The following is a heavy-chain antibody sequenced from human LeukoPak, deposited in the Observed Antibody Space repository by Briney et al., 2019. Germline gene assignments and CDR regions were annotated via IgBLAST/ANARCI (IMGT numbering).Heavy chain of an antibody. CDR1: GYTFTSYY. V-gene: IGHV1-46*01. CDR2: INPSGGST. D-gene: IGHD2-15*01. CDR3: AREGRDIVVVVAADGAFDI. J-gene: IGHJ3*02. Sequence: GASVKVSCKASGYTFTSYYTHWVRQAPGQGLEWMGIINPSGGSTSYAQKFQGRVTMTRDTSTSTVYMELSSLRSEDTAVYYCAREGRDIVVVVAADGAFDIWGQGTMVTVSS.